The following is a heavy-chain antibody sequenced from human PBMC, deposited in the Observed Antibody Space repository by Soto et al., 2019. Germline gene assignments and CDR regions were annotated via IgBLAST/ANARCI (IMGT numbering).Heavy chain of an antibody. J-gene: IGHJ6*02. V-gene: IGHV3-48*02. CDR2: ISSSSTI. D-gene: IGHD5-12*01. CDR3: ARDLPSGRWLQSYYYYYYGMDV. CDR1: GFTFSSYS. Sequence: GGSLRLSCAASGFTFSSYSMNWVRQAPGKGLEWVSYISSSSTIYYADSVKGRFTISRDNAKNSLYLQMNSLRDEDTAVYYCARDLPSGRWLQSYYYYYYGMDVWGQGTTVTVSS.